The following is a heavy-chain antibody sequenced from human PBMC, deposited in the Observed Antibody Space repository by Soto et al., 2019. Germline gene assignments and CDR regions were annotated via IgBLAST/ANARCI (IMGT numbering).Heavy chain of an antibody. J-gene: IGHJ4*02. CDR3: ARAFSGWFHFDY. D-gene: IGHD2-15*01. CDR1: GGTFSSYA. V-gene: IGHV1-69*13. Sequence: ASVKVSCKASGGTFSSYAISWVRQAPGQGLEWMGGIIPIFGTANYAQKFQGRVTITADESTSTAYMELSSLRSEDTAVYYCARAFSGWFHFDYWGQGTLVTVSS. CDR2: IIPIFGTA.